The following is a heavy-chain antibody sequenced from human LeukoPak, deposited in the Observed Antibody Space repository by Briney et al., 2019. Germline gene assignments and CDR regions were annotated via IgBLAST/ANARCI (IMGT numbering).Heavy chain of an antibody. Sequence: PGGSLRLSCAASGFTSTNAGIHWVRLAAGKGLEWVSFISHDGTNKYYSDSVDGRFIVSRLNSQNTVYLQMNDLRPEDTATYYCASEDVDTGDFWGQGTLVTVSS. CDR1: GFTSTNAG. CDR2: ISHDGTNK. D-gene: IGHD5-18*01. V-gene: IGHV3-30*01. CDR3: ASEDVDTGDF. J-gene: IGHJ4*02.